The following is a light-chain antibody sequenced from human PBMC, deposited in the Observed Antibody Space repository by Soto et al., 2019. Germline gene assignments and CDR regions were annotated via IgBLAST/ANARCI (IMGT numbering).Light chain of an antibody. Sequence: DIQMTQSPSTLSASVGDRVTMTCRASQSIRSWLAWYQQKPGKAPKLLIYDASSLESGVPSRFSGRRSGTEFTLTISSLQPDDFGTYYCQQYESYSTLTFGGGTKVDIK. CDR1: QSIRSW. J-gene: IGKJ4*01. CDR3: QQYESYSTLT. CDR2: DAS. V-gene: IGKV1-5*01.